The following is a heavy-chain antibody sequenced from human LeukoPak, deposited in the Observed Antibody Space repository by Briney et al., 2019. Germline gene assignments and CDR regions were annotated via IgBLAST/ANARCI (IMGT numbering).Heavy chain of an antibody. D-gene: IGHD3-3*01. CDR2: IYQSGST. Sequence: PSETLSLTCTVSGYSISSGYYWGWIRQPPGKGLEWIGSIYQSGSTYYNPSLKSRVTISVDTSKNQFSLKLSSVTAADTAVYYCARDRDFWGDAFDIWGQGTMVTVSS. V-gene: IGHV4-38-2*02. CDR3: ARDRDFWGDAFDI. CDR1: GYSISSGYY. J-gene: IGHJ3*02.